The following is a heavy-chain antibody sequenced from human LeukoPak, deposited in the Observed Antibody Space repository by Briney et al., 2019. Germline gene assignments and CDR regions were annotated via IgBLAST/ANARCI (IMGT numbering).Heavy chain of an antibody. CDR3: ARSSGGSGRWGDNWFDP. Sequence: ASVKVSCKPSGYSFTASYMHWVRQAPGQGLEWVGWINLNSGDTNYAQKFQGRVTMTRDTSISTAYMELSSLRSDDTAVYYCARSSGGSGRWGDNWFDPWGQGTLVTDSS. J-gene: IGHJ5*02. CDR1: GYSFTASY. CDR2: INLNSGDT. D-gene: IGHD3-10*01. V-gene: IGHV1-2*02.